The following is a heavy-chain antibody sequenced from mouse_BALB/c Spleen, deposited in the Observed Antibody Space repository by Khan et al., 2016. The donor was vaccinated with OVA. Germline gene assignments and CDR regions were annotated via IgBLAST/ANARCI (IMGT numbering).Heavy chain of an antibody. Sequence: VQLQQSGTVLARPGASVTMSCKASGYTFTSYWMHWVKQRPGQGLEWIGAIYPGNSDINYNQKFKGKAKLTAVTSTSTAYMEIKSLTNEDSAVFYSTRNGVGNYGGWDYWGQGTTLTVSS. CDR1: GYTFTSYW. CDR2: IYPGNSDI. CDR3: TRNGVGNYGGWDY. D-gene: IGHD2-1*01. V-gene: IGHV1-5*01. J-gene: IGHJ2*01.